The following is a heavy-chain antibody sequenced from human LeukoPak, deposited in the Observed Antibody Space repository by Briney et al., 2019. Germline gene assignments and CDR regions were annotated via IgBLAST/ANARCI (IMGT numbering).Heavy chain of an antibody. CDR1: GFTFSSYA. J-gene: IGHJ4*02. D-gene: IGHD5-18*01. CDR2: ISGSGGTT. Sequence: GGSLGLSCAASGFTFSSYAMSWVRQAPGKGLEWVSVISGSGGTTYYADSVKGRFTISRDNSKNTLYLQMNSLRAEDTAVYYCAKLWEIQLWSTFDYWGQGTLVTVSS. V-gene: IGHV3-23*01. CDR3: AKLWEIQLWSTFDY.